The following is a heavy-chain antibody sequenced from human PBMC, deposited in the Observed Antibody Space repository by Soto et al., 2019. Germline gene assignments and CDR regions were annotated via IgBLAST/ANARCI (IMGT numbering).Heavy chain of an antibody. V-gene: IGHV4-38-2*01. CDR3: ARGDRYSGSFSDYFDP. J-gene: IGHJ5*02. Sequence: SSETLSLTCDVSGYSIINGYYWGWIRQPPGKGLEWIGSMFHSGATYLNPSLQSRVTLSIDTSKNQFSLKLTSVSAADTAVYYCARGDRYSGSFSDYFDPWGQGTLVTVSS. CDR1: GYSIINGYY. CDR2: MFHSGAT. D-gene: IGHD1-26*01.